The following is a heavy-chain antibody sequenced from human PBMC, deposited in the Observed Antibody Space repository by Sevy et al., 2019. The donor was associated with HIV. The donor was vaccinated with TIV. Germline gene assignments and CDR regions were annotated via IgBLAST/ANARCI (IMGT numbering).Heavy chain of an antibody. CDR1: GFTPSTYG. D-gene: IGHD3-22*01. Sequence: GGSLRLSCAASGFTPSTYGMHWVRQAPGKGLEWVAVIGYDGSSKYYADSVKGRFTISRDNSKNTLFLQMDSLRAEDTDYYDSAGDHSMDGDYLLAYFDSWGQGTLVTVSS. CDR2: IGYDGSSK. CDR3: AGDHSMDGDYLLAYFDS. V-gene: IGHV3-33*01. J-gene: IGHJ4*02.